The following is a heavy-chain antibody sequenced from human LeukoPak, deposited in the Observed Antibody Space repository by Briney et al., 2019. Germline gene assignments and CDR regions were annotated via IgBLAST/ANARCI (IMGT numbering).Heavy chain of an antibody. CDR2: INHVGST. Sequence: PSETLSLTCAVYGGFFSGYYWNWIRQPPGKGLEWIGEINHVGSTNYNPSLKNRVSISVDTSKNRFSLQLRYVTAADTAVYYCARFSRRNDYGDYGPGIDYWGQGTLVTVSS. D-gene: IGHD4-17*01. V-gene: IGHV4-34*01. CDR1: GGFFSGYY. J-gene: IGHJ4*02. CDR3: ARFSRRNDYGDYGPGIDY.